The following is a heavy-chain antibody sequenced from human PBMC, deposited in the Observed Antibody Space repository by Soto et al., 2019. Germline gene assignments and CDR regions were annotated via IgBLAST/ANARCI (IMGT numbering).Heavy chain of an antibody. Sequence: PSETLSLTCTVSGGSISSYYWSWIRQPPGKGLEWIGYIYYSGSTNYNPSLKSRVTISVNTSKNQFSLKLTSVTAADTAVYYCARGMGGYYYGMDVWGQGTTVTVSS. V-gene: IGHV4-59*01. CDR3: ARGMGGYYYGMDV. CDR1: GGSISSYY. CDR2: IYYSGST. J-gene: IGHJ6*02. D-gene: IGHD3-16*01.